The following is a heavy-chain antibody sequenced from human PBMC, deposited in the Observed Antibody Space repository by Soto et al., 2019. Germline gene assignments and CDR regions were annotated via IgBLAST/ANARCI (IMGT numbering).Heavy chain of an antibody. D-gene: IGHD2-8*01. V-gene: IGHV4-30-4*01. J-gene: IGHJ4*02. CDR2: IYYSGST. Sequence: SETLSLTCTVSGGSVSSGDYYWSWIRQPPGKGLEWIGYIYYSGSTYCNPSLKSRVTISVDTSKNQFSLKLSSVTAADTAVYYCATFQADGYFDYWGQGTLVTVSS. CDR1: GGSVSSGDYY. CDR3: ATFQADGYFDY.